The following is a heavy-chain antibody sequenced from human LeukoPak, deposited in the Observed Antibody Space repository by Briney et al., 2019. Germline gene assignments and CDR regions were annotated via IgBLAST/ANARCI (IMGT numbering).Heavy chain of an antibody. CDR2: INAGNGNT. Sequence: GASVKVSCKASGYTFTSYVIHWVRQAPGQRLEWMGWINAGNGNTKYSQEFQDRVTITRDTSASTVYTELSSLRAEDTAVYYCARGFRGWHAEGFDYWGQGTLVTVSS. CDR3: ARGFRGWHAEGFDY. CDR1: GYTFTSYV. J-gene: IGHJ4*02. D-gene: IGHD3-22*01. V-gene: IGHV1-3*03.